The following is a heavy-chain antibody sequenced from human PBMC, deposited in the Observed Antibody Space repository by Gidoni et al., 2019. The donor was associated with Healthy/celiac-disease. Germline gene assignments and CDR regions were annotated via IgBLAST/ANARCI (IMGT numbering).Heavy chain of an antibody. CDR1: GGSFSGYY. CDR3: ARGRNFWSGYSAPDY. Sequence: QVQLQQWGAGLLKPSETLSLTCAVYGGSFSGYYWSWIRQPPGKGLEWIGEINHSGSTHYNPSLKSRVTISVDPSKNQFSLKLSSVTAADTAVYYCARGRNFWSGYSAPDYWGQGTLVTVSS. CDR2: INHSGST. J-gene: IGHJ4*02. D-gene: IGHD3-3*01. V-gene: IGHV4-34*01.